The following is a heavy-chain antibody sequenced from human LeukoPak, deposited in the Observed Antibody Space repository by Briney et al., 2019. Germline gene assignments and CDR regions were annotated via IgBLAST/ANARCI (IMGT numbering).Heavy chain of an antibody. CDR1: GFTFSSYS. CDR2: ISSSSSTI. Sequence: GGSLRLSCAASGFTFSSYSMNWVRQAPGKGLKWVSYISSSSSTIYYADSVKGRFTISRANAKNSLYLQMNRLRDEDTAVYYCARDQLGYCSGGSCYSGPGYYYYGMDVWGQGTTVTVSS. D-gene: IGHD2-15*01. J-gene: IGHJ6*02. CDR3: ARDQLGYCSGGSCYSGPGYYYYGMDV. V-gene: IGHV3-48*02.